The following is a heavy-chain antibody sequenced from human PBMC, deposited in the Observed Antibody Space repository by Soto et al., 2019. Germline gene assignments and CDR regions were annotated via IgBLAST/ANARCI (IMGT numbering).Heavy chain of an antibody. J-gene: IGHJ1*01. CDR1: GYTFSTYG. CDR3: ARDLKGAEGFDP. Sequence: QVQLVQSGAEVKKPGASVKVSCKASGYTFSTYGFSWVRQAPGQGLEWMGWIGADNGDTNYAQNFQGRVTMTTDTSTTTAYMELRSLTSDDTAVYCCARDLKGAEGFDPWGQGTVVTVSS. V-gene: IGHV1-18*01. CDR2: IGADNGDT. D-gene: IGHD3-9*01.